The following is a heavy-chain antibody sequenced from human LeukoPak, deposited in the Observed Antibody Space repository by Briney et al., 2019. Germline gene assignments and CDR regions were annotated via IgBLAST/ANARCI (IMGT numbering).Heavy chain of an antibody. CDR3: ARDGSQQWSFMDV. CDR1: GGSISPYC. Sequence: PSETLSLTCTVSGGSISPYCWHWIRQPPGKGLEWIGYIYSSGSTSYNASLKSRVTISVNASKNEFSLKLSSVTAADTAVYYCARDGSQQWSFMDVWGQGTTVTVSS. J-gene: IGHJ6*02. D-gene: IGHD6-19*01. CDR2: IYSSGST. V-gene: IGHV4-59*01.